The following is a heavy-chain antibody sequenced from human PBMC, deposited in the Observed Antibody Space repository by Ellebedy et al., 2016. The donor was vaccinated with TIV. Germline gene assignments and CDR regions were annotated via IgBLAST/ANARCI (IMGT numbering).Heavy chain of an antibody. CDR2: ISYDGSNK. CDR1: GFTFSSYG. Sequence: GESLKISCAASGFTFSSYGMHWVRQDPGKGLEWVAVISYDGSNKYYADSVKGRFTISRDNSKNTLYLQMNSLRVEDTAVYYCARFASTVTTVDYWGQGTLVTVSS. J-gene: IGHJ4*02. D-gene: IGHD4-17*01. V-gene: IGHV3-30*03. CDR3: ARFASTVTTVDY.